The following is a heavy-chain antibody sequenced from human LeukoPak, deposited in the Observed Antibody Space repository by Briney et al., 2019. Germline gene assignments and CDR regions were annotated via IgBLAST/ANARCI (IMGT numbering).Heavy chain of an antibody. V-gene: IGHV1-69*02. CDR1: GGTFSSYP. D-gene: IGHD3-22*01. CDR3: ASRYYDSSGYYQYYFDY. Sequence: SVKVSCKASGGTFSSYPIGWVRQAPGQGLELMGRIIPILGIVNYAQKFQGRVTITADKSTSTAYMELSSLRSEDTAVYYCASRYYDSSGYYQYYFDYWGQGTLVTVSS. CDR2: IIPILGIV. J-gene: IGHJ4*02.